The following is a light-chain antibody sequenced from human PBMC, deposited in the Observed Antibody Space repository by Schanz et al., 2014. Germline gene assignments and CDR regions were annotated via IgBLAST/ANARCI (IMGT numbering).Light chain of an antibody. CDR2: WAS. CDR1: QSVLYTSNNKNY. Sequence: DIVMTQSPDSLAVSLGERATINCKSSQSVLYTSNNKNYLAWYQHKPGQPPKLLIYWASTRESGVPDRFSGSGSGSDFTLTISSLLAGDVAVYYCQQYYSLPLTSGGGTKVEIK. CDR3: QQYYSLPLT. J-gene: IGKJ4*01. V-gene: IGKV4-1*01.